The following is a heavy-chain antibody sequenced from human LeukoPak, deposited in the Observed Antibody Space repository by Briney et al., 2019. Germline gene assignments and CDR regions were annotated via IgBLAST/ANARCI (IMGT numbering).Heavy chain of an antibody. CDR1: GFTFDDYT. CDR2: ISWDGGST. CDR3: AKDINSYSSSWYGGFDY. J-gene: IGHJ4*02. D-gene: IGHD6-13*01. V-gene: IGHV3-43*01. Sequence: PGGSLRLSCAASGFTFDDYTMHWVRQAPGKGLEWVSLISWDGGSTYYADSVKGRFTISRDNSKNSLCLQMNSLRTEDTALYYCAKDINSYSSSWYGGFDYWGQGTLVTVSS.